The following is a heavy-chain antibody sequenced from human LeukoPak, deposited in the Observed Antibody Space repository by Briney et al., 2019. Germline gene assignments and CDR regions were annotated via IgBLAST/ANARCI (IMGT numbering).Heavy chain of an antibody. CDR1: GFTFSSYT. Sequence: GGSLRLSCAASGFTFSSYTMTWVGQAPGKGLEWVSTISGSGGSTYYADSVKGRFTISRDNSKNTLYLQMISLRAEDTAVYYCAKDELETWGQGTLVTVSS. V-gene: IGHV3-23*01. J-gene: IGHJ5*02. CDR3: AKDELET. D-gene: IGHD1-1*01. CDR2: ISGSGGST.